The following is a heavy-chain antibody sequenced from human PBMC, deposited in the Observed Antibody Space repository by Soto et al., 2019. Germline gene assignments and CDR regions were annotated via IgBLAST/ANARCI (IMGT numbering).Heavy chain of an antibody. CDR1: GGSVSSGSYY. CDR2: IYYSGST. Sequence: SETLSLTCTVSGGSVSSGSYYWSWIRQPPGKGLEWIGYIYYSGSTYYNPSLKSRVTISVDTSKNQFSLKLSSVTAADTAVYYCARVFDSHYYYYGMDVWGQGTTVTVS. D-gene: IGHD3-9*01. J-gene: IGHJ6*02. CDR3: ARVFDSHYYYYGMDV. V-gene: IGHV4-30-4*08.